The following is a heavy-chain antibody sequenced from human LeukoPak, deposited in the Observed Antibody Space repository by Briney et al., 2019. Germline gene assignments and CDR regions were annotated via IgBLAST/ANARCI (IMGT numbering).Heavy chain of an antibody. CDR1: GGSISSYY. Sequence: SETLSLTCTVSGGSISSYYWSWIRQPAGKGLEWIGRIYTSGSTNYNPSLKSRVTMSVDTSENQFSLKLSSVTAADTAVYYCARDQGYCSGGSCYSNLHFDYWGQGTLVTVSS. J-gene: IGHJ4*02. CDR3: ARDQGYCSGGSCYSNLHFDY. CDR2: IYTSGST. D-gene: IGHD2-15*01. V-gene: IGHV4-4*07.